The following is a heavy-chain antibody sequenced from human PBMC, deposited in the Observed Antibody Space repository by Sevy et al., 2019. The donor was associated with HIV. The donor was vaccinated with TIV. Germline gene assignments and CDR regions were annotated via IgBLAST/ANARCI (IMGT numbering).Heavy chain of an antibody. Sequence: GGSLRLSCAASGFTFSNYWMSWVRQAPGKGLEWVANIKRDGSEKYYMASVKGRFTISRDNAKNSLYLQINSLRAEETAMYYCARDCSSTSCLWGLDVWGQGTTVTVSS. CDR1: GFTFSNYW. CDR2: IKRDGSEK. D-gene: IGHD2-2*01. J-gene: IGHJ6*02. CDR3: ARDCSSTSCLWGLDV. V-gene: IGHV3-7*03.